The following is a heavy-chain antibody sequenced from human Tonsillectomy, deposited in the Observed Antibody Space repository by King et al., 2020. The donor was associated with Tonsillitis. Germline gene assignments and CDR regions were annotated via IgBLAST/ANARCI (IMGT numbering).Heavy chain of an antibody. Sequence: VQLVESGGNLVQPGGSLRLSCAASGFTFNNYWMNWVRQAPGKGLEWVANINQDGGAKYSVDSVKGRFIISRDNAENSLYLQMNSLRAEDTAVYYCARGGREGEGTPDYWGQGTLVTVSS. D-gene: IGHD3-10*01. CDR1: GFTFNNYW. CDR2: INQDGGAK. CDR3: ARGGREGEGTPDY. J-gene: IGHJ4*01. V-gene: IGHV3-7*01.